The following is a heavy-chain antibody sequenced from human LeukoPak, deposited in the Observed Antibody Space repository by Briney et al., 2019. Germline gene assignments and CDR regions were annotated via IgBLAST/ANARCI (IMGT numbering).Heavy chain of an antibody. CDR2: INHSGST. V-gene: IGHV4-34*01. Sequence: SETLSLTCAVYGGSFSSYFWTWIRQPPGKGLEWIGEINHSGSTNYNPSLKSRLIMSVDTSKNQFSLNLTSVTAADTAVYYCARDFWSGHHNWFVPWGQGTLVTVSS. CDR1: GGSFSSYF. CDR3: ARDFWSGHHNWFVP. J-gene: IGHJ5*02. D-gene: IGHD3-3*01.